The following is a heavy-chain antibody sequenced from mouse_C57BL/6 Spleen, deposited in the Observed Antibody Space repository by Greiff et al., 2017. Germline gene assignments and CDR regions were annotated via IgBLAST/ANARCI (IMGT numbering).Heavy chain of an antibody. CDR3: ATDSNYGDYFDY. D-gene: IGHD2-5*01. CDR2: INPSTGGT. CDR1: GYSFTGYY. J-gene: IGHJ2*01. Sequence: EVKLQQSGPELVKPGASVKISCKASGYSFTGYYMNWVKQSPEKSLEWIGEINPSTGGTTYNQKFKAKATLTVDKSSSTAYMQLKSLTSEDSAVYYCATDSNYGDYFDYWGQGTTLTVSS. V-gene: IGHV1-42*01.